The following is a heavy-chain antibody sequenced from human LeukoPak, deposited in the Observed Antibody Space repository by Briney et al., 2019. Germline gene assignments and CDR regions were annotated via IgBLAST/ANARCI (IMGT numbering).Heavy chain of an antibody. CDR1: GDFISIYY. J-gene: IGHJ4*02. D-gene: IGHD3-22*01. V-gene: IGHV4-4*07. CDR3: ARAKDRSGHQHKGFDY. Sequence: SETLSLTCTVSGDFISIYYWSWIRQPAGKGLEWIGRIYTSGNTNYNPSLKSRVTMSVDTSKTQFSLKLSSVTAADTAVYYCARAKDRSGHQHKGFDYWGQGTLVTVSS. CDR2: IYTSGNT.